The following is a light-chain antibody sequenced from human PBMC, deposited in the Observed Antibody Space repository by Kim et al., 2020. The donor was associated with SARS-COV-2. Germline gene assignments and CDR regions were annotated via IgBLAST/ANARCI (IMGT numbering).Light chain of an antibody. CDR3: QQSHTTPLLT. Sequence: DILMTQSPSSLAASVGDRVTIACRASQSISTYLNWYQQKPGKAPKLLIYAASTLQTGVPSRFSGSGSGTEFTLTIGSLQPEDFATNYCQQSHTTPLLTFGGGTKVDIK. CDR2: AAS. CDR1: QSISTY. V-gene: IGKV1-39*01. J-gene: IGKJ4*01.